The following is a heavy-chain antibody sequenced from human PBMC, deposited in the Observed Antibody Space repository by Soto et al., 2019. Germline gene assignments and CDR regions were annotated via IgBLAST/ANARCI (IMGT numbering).Heavy chain of an antibody. CDR3: ARDQFSYDSSGFYPYYFDY. Sequence: GGSLRLSCAASGFTFSSYSMNWVRQAPGKGLEWVSSISSSSGYIYYADSVKGRFTISRDNAKNSLYLQMNSLRAEDTAVYYCARDQFSYDSSGFYPYYFDYWGQGTLVTVS. V-gene: IGHV3-21*01. J-gene: IGHJ4*02. CDR1: GFTFSSYS. CDR2: ISSSSGYI. D-gene: IGHD3-22*01.